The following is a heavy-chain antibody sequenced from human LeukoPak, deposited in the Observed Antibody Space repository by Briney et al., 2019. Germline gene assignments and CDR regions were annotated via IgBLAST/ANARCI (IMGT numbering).Heavy chain of an antibody. CDR3: AKVAYDSSAGDLFFDY. CDR1: GFTFSSYA. Sequence: GGSLRLSCAASGFTFSSYAMSGVRQAPGKGLDGVSAFRGSGGSTYYADSVKGRFTISRDNSKNTLYLQMNSLRAEDTAVYYCAKVAYDSSAGDLFFDYWGQGTLVTVSS. D-gene: IGHD3-22*01. J-gene: IGHJ4*02. V-gene: IGHV3-23*01. CDR2: FRGSGGST.